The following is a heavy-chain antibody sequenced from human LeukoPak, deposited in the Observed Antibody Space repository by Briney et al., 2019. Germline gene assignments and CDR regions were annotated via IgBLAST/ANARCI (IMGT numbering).Heavy chain of an antibody. D-gene: IGHD3-9*01. CDR3: AREYDILTGYFD. Sequence: SVKVSCKASGGTFSSYAISWVRQAPGQGLEWMGRIIPILGIANYAQKLQGRVTMTTDTSTSTAYMELRSLRSDDTAVYYCAREYDILTGYFDWGQGTLVTVSS. CDR1: GGTFSSYA. CDR2: IIPILGIA. V-gene: IGHV1-69*04. J-gene: IGHJ4*02.